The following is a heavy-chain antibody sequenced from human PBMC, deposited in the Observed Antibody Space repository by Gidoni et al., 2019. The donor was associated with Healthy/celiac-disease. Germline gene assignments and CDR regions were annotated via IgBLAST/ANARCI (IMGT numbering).Heavy chain of an antibody. V-gene: IGHV4-30-4*01. D-gene: IGHD3-3*01. CDR2: IYYSGST. CDR1: GVSIRRGDYY. Sequence: QVQLQESGPGLVKPSPTLSLPCTVSGVSIRRGDYYWSWIRQPPGKGLEWIGYIYYSGSTYYNPSLKSRVTISVDTSKNQFSLKLSSVTAADTAVYYCAREGFGVDQWGGYGMDVWGQGTTVTVSS. J-gene: IGHJ6*02. CDR3: AREGFGVDQWGGYGMDV.